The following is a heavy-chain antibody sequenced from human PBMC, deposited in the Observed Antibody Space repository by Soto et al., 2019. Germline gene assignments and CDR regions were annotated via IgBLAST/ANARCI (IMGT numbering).Heavy chain of an antibody. CDR3: ARTDMDSSNWFDP. Sequence: SVKVSCKASGGTFSSYAISWVRQAPGQGLEWMGGIIPIFGTADYAQKFQGRVTITADESTSTAYMDLSSLRSEYTAVYYCARTDMDSSNWFDPWGQGTLVTVSS. CDR2: IIPIFGTA. J-gene: IGHJ5*02. V-gene: IGHV1-69*13. D-gene: IGHD5-18*01. CDR1: GGTFSSYA.